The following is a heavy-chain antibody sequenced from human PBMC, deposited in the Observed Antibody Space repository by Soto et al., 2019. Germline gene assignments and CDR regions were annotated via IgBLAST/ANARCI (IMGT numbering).Heavy chain of an antibody. J-gene: IGHJ4*02. V-gene: IGHV2-70*01. CDR2: IDWDDDK. CDR3: ARSYYYDSSGYYPPDY. D-gene: IGHD3-22*01. Sequence: SGPTLVNPTQTLTLTCTFSGFSLSTSGMCVSWIRQPPGKALEWLALIDWDDDKYYSTSLKTRLTISKDTSKNQVVLTMTNMDPVDTATYYCARSYYYDSSGYYPPDYWGQGTLVTVSS. CDR1: GFSLSTSGMC.